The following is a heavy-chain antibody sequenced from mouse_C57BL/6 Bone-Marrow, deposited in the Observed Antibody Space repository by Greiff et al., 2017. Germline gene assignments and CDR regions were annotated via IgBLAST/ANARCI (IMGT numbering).Heavy chain of an antibody. CDR2: IDPSDSYT. J-gene: IGHJ2*01. D-gene: IGHD2-1*01. V-gene: IGHV1-59*01. CDR1: GYTFTSYW. Sequence: QVQLQQPGAELVRPGTSVKLSCKASGYTFTSYWMHWVKQRPGQGLEWIGVIDPSDSYTNYNQKFKGKVTLTVDTYSITVYMQHSSLTSEDSAVYYCAKVGNYVGDYWGQGTTLTVSS. CDR3: AKVGNYVGDY.